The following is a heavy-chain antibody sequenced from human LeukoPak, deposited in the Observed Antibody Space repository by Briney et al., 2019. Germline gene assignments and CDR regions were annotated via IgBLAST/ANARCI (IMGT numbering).Heavy chain of an antibody. Sequence: VKLSCKAAGSRFTYYYVHRGQVAPGQGLEWEGRVHTDNGKKEYAEKFQGRVSISLDRSADTVYMELRSLQFQDTAVYYCAAMSDIGTTDEGFDNWGQGTLVTVSS. CDR2: VHTDNGKK. CDR3: AAMSDIGTTDEGFDN. V-gene: IGHV1-69-2*01. D-gene: IGHD2-15*01. CDR1: GSRFTYYY. J-gene: IGHJ4*02.